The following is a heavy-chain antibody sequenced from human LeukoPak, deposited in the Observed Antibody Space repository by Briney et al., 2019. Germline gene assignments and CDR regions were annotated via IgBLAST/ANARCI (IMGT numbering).Heavy chain of an antibody. CDR1: GFTFSTYG. D-gene: IGHD3-3*01. CDR3: ATSSLLEWLLYAFDI. V-gene: IGHV3-23*01. J-gene: IGHJ3*02. Sequence: PGGSLRLSCAASGFTFSTYGMSWVRQAPGKGLEWVSSISGSGDITYYADSVKGRFTISRDNSKNTLYLQMNSLRAEDTAVYYCATSSLLEWLLYAFDIWGQGTMVTVSS. CDR2: ISGSGDIT.